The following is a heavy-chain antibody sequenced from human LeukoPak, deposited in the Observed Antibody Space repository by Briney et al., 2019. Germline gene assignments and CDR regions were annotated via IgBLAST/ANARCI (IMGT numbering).Heavy chain of an antibody. CDR3: ARQSSMGVVIFDY. D-gene: IGHD3-3*01. Sequence: SETLSLTCTVSGGSISSYHWSWIRQPPGKGLEWIGYIYYSGSTYYNPSLKSRVTISVDTSKNQFSLKLSSVTAADTAVYYCARQSSMGVVIFDYWGQGTLVTVSS. CDR1: GGSISSYH. V-gene: IGHV4-59*04. J-gene: IGHJ4*02. CDR2: IYYSGST.